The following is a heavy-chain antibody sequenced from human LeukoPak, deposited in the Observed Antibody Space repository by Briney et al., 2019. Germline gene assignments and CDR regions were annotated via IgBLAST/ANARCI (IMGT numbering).Heavy chain of an antibody. CDR2: IIPIFGTA. J-gene: IGHJ6*02. Sequence: ASVKVSFKASGGTFSSYAISWVRQAPGQGLDGMGGIIPIFGTANYAQKFQGRVTITADESASTAYMELSSLRSEDTAVYYCARVGYCSSTSCYDPNYYYYGMDVWGQGTTVTVSS. CDR3: ARVGYCSSTSCYDPNYYYYGMDV. CDR1: GGTFSSYA. V-gene: IGHV1-69*01. D-gene: IGHD2-2*01.